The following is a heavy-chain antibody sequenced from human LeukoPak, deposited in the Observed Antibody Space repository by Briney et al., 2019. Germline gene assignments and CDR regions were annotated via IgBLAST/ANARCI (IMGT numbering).Heavy chain of an antibody. Sequence: ASVKVSCEASGYTFTGYYMHWVRQAPGQGLEWMGWINPNSGGTNYAQKFQGRVTMSRDTSISTAYMELSRLRSDDTAVYYCARVPDPWISGNYYYYIDVWGKGTTVTISS. J-gene: IGHJ6*03. CDR1: GYTFTGYY. CDR3: ARVPDPWISGNYYYYIDV. D-gene: IGHD3-10*01. CDR2: INPNSGGT. V-gene: IGHV1-2*02.